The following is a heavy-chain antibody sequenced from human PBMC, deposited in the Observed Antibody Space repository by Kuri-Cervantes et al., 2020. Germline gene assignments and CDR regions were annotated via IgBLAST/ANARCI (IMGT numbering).Heavy chain of an antibody. J-gene: IGHJ6*02. D-gene: IGHD1-26*01. Sequence: ASVKVSCKASGYTFTGYYMHWVRQAPGQGLEWMGWINPNSGGTNYAQKFQGRVTMTRDTSISTAYMELSRLRSDDTAVYYCARDLYSGSYWGGYYYYGMDVWGQGTTVTVSS. CDR1: GYTFTGYY. V-gene: IGHV1-2*02. CDR3: ARDLYSGSYWGGYYYYGMDV. CDR2: INPNSGGT.